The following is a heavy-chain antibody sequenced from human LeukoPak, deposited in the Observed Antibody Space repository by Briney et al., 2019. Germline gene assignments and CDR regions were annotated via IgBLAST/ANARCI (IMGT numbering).Heavy chain of an antibody. D-gene: IGHD2-15*01. CDR3: ARQEVVEDTFDI. V-gene: IGHV3-64*04. CDR1: GFTFSSYA. Sequence: GGSLRLSCSASGFTFSSYAMHWARQAPGKGLEYVSAISSNGGSTYYADSVKGRFTISRDNSKNTLYLQMNSLRAEDTAVYYCARQEVVEDTFDIWGQGTMVTVSS. J-gene: IGHJ3*02. CDR2: ISSNGGST.